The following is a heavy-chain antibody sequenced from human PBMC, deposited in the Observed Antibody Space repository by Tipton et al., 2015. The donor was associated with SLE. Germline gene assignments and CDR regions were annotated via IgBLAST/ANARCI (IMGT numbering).Heavy chain of an antibody. V-gene: IGHV4-39*07. CDR2: MYSSGST. Sequence: TLSLTCTVSGGSVSSTTYYWGWIRQSPGKGLEWIGSMYSSGSTFYNPSLKSRVTISVDSSKNQFSLKLTSVTAPDTAVYYCVRDGAGDLGAFDVWGQGTLVTVSS. J-gene: IGHJ3*01. CDR3: VRDGAGDLGAFDV. D-gene: IGHD2-21*02. CDR1: GGSVSSTTYY.